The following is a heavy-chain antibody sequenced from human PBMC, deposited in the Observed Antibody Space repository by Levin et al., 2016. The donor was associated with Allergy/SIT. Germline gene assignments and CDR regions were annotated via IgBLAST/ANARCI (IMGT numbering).Heavy chain of an antibody. Sequence: GESLKISCAGSGFTFRNYDMHWVRQAPGKGLEWVAHIWYDGSNRDYGDSVKGRFTISRDNSKNTVSLQMNSLSAEDTAVYYCARICSGTNCYFHYGSYYDGLDVWGQGTTVTVSS. CDR1: GFTFRNYD. J-gene: IGHJ6*02. CDR2: IWYDGSNR. V-gene: IGHV3-33*01. D-gene: IGHD2-15*01. CDR3: ARICSGTNCYFHYGSYYDGLDV.